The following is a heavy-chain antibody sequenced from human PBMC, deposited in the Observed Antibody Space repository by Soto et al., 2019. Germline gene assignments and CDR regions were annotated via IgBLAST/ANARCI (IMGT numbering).Heavy chain of an antibody. V-gene: IGHV3-30-3*01. CDR3: ARDPRRSSSSID. Sequence: QVQLVESVGGVVQPGRSLRLSCAASGFTFSSYAMHWVRQAPGKGLEWVAVISYDGSNKYYADSVKGRFTISRDNSKNTLYLQMNSLRAEDTAVYYCARDPRRSSSSIDWGQGTLVTVSS. D-gene: IGHD6-6*01. CDR2: ISYDGSNK. J-gene: IGHJ4*02. CDR1: GFTFSSYA.